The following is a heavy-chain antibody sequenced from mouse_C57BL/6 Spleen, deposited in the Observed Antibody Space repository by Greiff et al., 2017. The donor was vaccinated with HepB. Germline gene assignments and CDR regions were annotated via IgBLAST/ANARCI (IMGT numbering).Heavy chain of an antibody. V-gene: IGHV5-9-1*02. Sequence: DVHLVESGEGLVKPGGSLKLSCAASGFTFSSYAMSWVRQTPEKRLEWVAYISSGGDYIYYADTVKGRFTISRDNARNTLYLRMSSLKSEDTAMYYCTREGDYDGYYDWYFDVWGTGTTVTVSS. CDR3: TREGDYDGYYDWYFDV. J-gene: IGHJ1*03. CDR2: ISSGGDYI. D-gene: IGHD2-3*01. CDR1: GFTFSSYA.